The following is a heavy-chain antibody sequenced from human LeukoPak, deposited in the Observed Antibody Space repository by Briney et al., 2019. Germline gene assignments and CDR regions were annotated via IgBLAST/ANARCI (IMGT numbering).Heavy chain of an antibody. CDR1: GFTVSSNY. Sequence: GGSLRFSGAASGFTVSSNYMSWVRQAPGKGLAWCSVIYSGGSTYYADAVTGQFTISRDNSKITLYLQMNSVRAEDTAVYYCAREGQQLGFDYWGQGTLVTVSS. V-gene: IGHV3-53*01. D-gene: IGHD6-13*01. J-gene: IGHJ4*02. CDR3: AREGQQLGFDY. CDR2: IYSGGST.